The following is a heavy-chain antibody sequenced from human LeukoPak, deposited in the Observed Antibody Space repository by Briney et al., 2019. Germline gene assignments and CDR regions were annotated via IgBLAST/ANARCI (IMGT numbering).Heavy chain of an antibody. D-gene: IGHD2-2*01. J-gene: IGHJ4*02. Sequence: SETLSLTCTVSGGSISSSSYYWGWIRQPPGKGLEWIGSIYYSGSTYYNPSLKSRVTISVDTSKNQFSLKLSSVTAADTAVYYCATSSAPLLWGSAQFDYWGQGTLVTVSS. CDR2: IYYSGST. CDR1: GGSISSSSYY. CDR3: ATSSAPLLWGSAQFDY. V-gene: IGHV4-39*07.